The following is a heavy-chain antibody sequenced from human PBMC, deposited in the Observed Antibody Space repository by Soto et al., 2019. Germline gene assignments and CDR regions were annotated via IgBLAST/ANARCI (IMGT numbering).Heavy chain of an antibody. CDR1: GFMFSTYL. CDR2: IKQGGNEK. CDR3: VGALTYEVPYYYYGMDV. V-gene: IGHV3-7*01. D-gene: IGHD3-16*01. Sequence: GGSLRLSCEASGFMFSTYLMSWVRQAPGKGLEWVANIKQGGNEKFYVDSVKGRFTISRDNAKKSLFLQMNSLRPEDTAVYYCVGALTYEVPYYYYGMDVWSQGTTVTVSS. J-gene: IGHJ6*02.